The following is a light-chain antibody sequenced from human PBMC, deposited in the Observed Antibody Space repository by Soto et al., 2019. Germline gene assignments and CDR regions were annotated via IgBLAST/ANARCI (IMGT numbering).Light chain of an antibody. CDR2: GAS. CDR3: QQYNNWPRT. CDR1: QSVSSN. V-gene: IGKV3-15*01. J-gene: IGKJ1*01. Sequence: EIVMTQSPATLSVSPGEKATLSCRASQSVSSNLAWYQQKPGQAPRLLIYGASTRATGIQARFSGSGSGTDFTLTISSLQSEDFAVYYCQQYNNWPRTFGKGTKVEIK.